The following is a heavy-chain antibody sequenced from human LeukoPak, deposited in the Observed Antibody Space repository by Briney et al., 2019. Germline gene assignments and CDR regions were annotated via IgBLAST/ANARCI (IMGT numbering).Heavy chain of an antibody. CDR1: GYTFTVNG. CDR3: ARVRWYAFDY. D-gene: IGHD6-13*01. J-gene: IGHJ4*02. Sequence: ASVKVSCKASGYTFTVNGISWMRQAPGQGLEWLGWISANSGDTNYAEQFQGRLTLATDTSTSTAYMELRSLRDDDTAVYYCARVRWYAFDYWGQGTLVTVSS. CDR2: ISANSGDT. V-gene: IGHV1-18*01.